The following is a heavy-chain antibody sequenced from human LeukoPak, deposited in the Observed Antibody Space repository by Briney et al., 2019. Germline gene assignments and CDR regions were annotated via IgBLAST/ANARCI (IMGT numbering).Heavy chain of an antibody. J-gene: IGHJ6*03. V-gene: IGHV3-48*04. CDR1: GFTFSTYT. CDR2: VSSSGGTI. CDR3: ARVGTTNYYFYYMDV. D-gene: IGHD2-2*01. Sequence: GGSLRLSCAASGFTFSTYTMNWVRQAPGKGLEWVSYVSSSGGTIYYADSVKGRFTISRDDAKNSLYLQMNSLRAEDTAVYYCARVGTTNYYFYYMDVWGKGTTVTVSS.